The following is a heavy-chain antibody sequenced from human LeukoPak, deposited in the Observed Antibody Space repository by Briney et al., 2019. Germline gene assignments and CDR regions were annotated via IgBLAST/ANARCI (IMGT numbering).Heavy chain of an antibody. CDR3: AKADPKYSSTFHDAFDI. Sequence: GGSLRLSCAASGFTFSNAWMSWVRQAPGKGLEWVSAISGSGGSTYYADSVKGRFTISRDNSKNTLYLQMNSLRAEDTAVYYCAKADPKYSSTFHDAFDIWGQGTMVTVSS. D-gene: IGHD6-13*01. CDR1: GFTFSNAW. CDR2: ISGSGGST. V-gene: IGHV3-23*01. J-gene: IGHJ3*02.